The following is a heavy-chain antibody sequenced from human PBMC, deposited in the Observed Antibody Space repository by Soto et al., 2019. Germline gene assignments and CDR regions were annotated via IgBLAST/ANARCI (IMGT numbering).Heavy chain of an antibody. CDR3: ARRAEVSSSYYYYYYGMDV. J-gene: IGHJ6*02. CDR1: GGSISSSSYY. D-gene: IGHD6-13*01. Sequence: SETLSLTCTVSGGSISSSSYYWGWIRQPPGKGLEWIGSIYYSGSTYYNPSLKSRVTISVDTSKNQFSLKLSSVTAADTAVYYCARRAEVSSSYYYYYYGMDVWGQGTTVT. CDR2: IYYSGST. V-gene: IGHV4-39*01.